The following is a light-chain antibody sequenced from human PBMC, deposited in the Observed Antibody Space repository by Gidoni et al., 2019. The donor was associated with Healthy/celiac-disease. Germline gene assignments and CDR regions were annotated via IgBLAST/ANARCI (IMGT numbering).Light chain of an antibody. CDR1: NIGSKS. V-gene: IGLV3-21*03. Sequence: SYVLTQPPSVSVAPGKTARITCGGNNIGSKSVHWYQQKPGQAPVLVVYDDSDRPSGIPERFSGYKSGNTATLTISRVEAGDEADYYWQVWDSSSDHVVFGGGTKLTVL. J-gene: IGLJ2*01. CDR2: DDS. CDR3: QVWDSSSDHVV.